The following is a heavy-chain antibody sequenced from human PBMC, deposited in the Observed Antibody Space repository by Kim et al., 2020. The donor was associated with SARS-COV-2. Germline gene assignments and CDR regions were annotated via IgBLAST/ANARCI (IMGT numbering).Heavy chain of an antibody. D-gene: IGHD2-15*01. Sequence: SETLSLTCTVSGGSISSYYWSWIRQPPGKGLEWIGYIYYSGSTNYNPSLKSRVTISVDTSKNQFSLKLSSVTAADTAVYYCARILGYCSGGSCYYWFDPWGQGTLVTVSS. CDR2: IYYSGST. J-gene: IGHJ5*02. CDR1: GGSISSYY. V-gene: IGHV4-59*01. CDR3: ARILGYCSGGSCYYWFDP.